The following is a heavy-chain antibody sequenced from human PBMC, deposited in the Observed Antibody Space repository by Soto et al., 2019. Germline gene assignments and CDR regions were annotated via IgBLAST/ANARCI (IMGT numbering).Heavy chain of an antibody. V-gene: IGHV3-33*01. D-gene: IGHD1-26*01. CDR3: TRDPYGGSRYYFDS. CDR2: IWYDGNNK. CDR1: GFTFTNYG. Sequence: QVQLVEFGGGVVQPGRSLRLSCAASGFTFTNYGMHWVRQAPGKGLEWVAVIWYDGNNKYYADSVKGRFAISKDNSQNTLYLQMNNLRPEDTAVYYCTRDPYGGSRYYFDSWGQGTLVTVSS. J-gene: IGHJ4*02.